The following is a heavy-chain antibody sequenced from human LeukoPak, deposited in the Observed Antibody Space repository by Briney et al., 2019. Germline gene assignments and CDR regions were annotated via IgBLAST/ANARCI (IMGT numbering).Heavy chain of an antibody. CDR3: VRGRYYFDY. D-gene: IGHD5-24*01. V-gene: IGHV3-74*01. CDR2: INSDGSST. CDR1: RFSINTYW. J-gene: IGHJ4*02. Sequence: PGGSLRLSCAASRFSINTYWMHWVRQAPGMGLVWVSRINSDGSSTSYADSVKGRFTISRDNAKNTLYLQMNNLRAEDTAVYYCVRGRYYFDYWGQGTLVTVSS.